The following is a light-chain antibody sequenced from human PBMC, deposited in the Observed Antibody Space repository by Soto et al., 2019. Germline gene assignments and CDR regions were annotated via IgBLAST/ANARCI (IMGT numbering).Light chain of an antibody. CDR1: QSCRNS. CDR2: DAS. J-gene: IGKJ1*01. CDR3: LCYITYPWT. V-gene: IGKV1-5*01. Sequence: DLQMTQSPSTLSASVGDRVTITCRASQSCRNSLAWYQQEAGKAPTLLIYDASTLQSGVPSRFSGSGSGTEFSLTISSLQPEDFATYYCLCYITYPWTFGQGTKVEIK.